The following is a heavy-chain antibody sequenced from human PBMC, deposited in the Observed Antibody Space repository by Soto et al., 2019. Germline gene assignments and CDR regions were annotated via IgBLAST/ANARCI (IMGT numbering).Heavy chain of an antibody. CDR3: ARGVAGTGFDL. J-gene: IGHJ4*02. Sequence: SQTLSLTCAISRDSVSSNTAALNWIRSSPSRGLEWLGRTYYRSNWRHDYAVSVKSRITVNPDTSKNHFSLQLNSVTPDDTAVYYCARGVAGTGFDLWGQGTLVTVSS. CDR2: TYYRSNWRH. D-gene: IGHD6-19*01. CDR1: RDSVSSNTAA. V-gene: IGHV6-1*01.